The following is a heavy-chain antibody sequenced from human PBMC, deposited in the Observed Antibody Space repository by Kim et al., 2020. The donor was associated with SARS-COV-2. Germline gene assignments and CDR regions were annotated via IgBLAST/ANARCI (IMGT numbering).Heavy chain of an antibody. D-gene: IGHD5-12*01. CDR2: INGGIGNT. CDR3: ARDSITRVDIVATLGY. V-gene: IGHV1-3*01. Sequence: ASVKVSCKASGYTFNDHAMHWVRQAPGQGPEWMGWINGGIGNTKYSQKFQDRITVTRDTSATTVYMELSGLTSEDTAVYYCARDSITRVDIVATLGYWGQGTLVTVSS. J-gene: IGHJ4*02. CDR1: GYTFNDHA.